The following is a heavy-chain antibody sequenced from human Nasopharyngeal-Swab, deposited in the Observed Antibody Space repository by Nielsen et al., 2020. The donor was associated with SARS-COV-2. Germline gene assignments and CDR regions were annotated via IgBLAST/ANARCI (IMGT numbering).Heavy chain of an antibody. V-gene: IGHV3-30-3*01. D-gene: IGHD3-22*01. J-gene: IGHJ4*02. CDR1: GLTFSRYT. CDR2: ISYDGSNK. Sequence: GGSLRLSCVASGLTFSRYTMHWVRQAPGKGLEWVAVISYDGSNKYYADSVKGRFTISRDISKNTLYLQMNSLRAEDTAVFYCASTPLDSSGYYYAFHYWGRGTLVTVSS. CDR3: ASTPLDSSGYYYAFHY.